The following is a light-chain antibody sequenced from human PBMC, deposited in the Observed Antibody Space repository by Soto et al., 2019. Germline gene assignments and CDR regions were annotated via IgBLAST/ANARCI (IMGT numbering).Light chain of an antibody. CDR1: SSDVGSYNL. J-gene: IGLJ1*01. Sequence: QSALTQPASVSGSPGQSITISCTGTSSDVGSYNLVSWYQQHPGKAPKLMICEVSKRPSGVSNRFSGSKSGNTASLTISGLQAEDEADYYCCSYPGSRTVFGTGTKLTVL. CDR2: EVS. CDR3: CSYPGSRTV. V-gene: IGLV2-23*02.